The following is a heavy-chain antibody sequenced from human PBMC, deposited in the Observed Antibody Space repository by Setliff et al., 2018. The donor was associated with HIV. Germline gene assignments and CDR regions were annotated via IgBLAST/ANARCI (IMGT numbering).Heavy chain of an antibody. CDR2: IIPIFGTT. Sequence: GASVKVSCKAPGGTFSTHSISWVRQAPGQGLEWMGGIIPIFGTTNYARKFQGRVTITADDSTSTAYMDLNNLRSEDTAVYYCAREWGVCGGDCHYAFDMWGHGTRVTVSS. V-gene: IGHV1-69*13. J-gene: IGHJ3*02. CDR1: GGTFSTHS. CDR3: AREWGVCGGDCHYAFDM. D-gene: IGHD2-21*02.